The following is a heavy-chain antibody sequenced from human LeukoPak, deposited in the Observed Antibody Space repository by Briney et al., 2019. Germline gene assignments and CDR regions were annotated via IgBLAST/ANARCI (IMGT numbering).Heavy chain of an antibody. D-gene: IGHD3-3*01. CDR2: ISSSGSTI. V-gene: IGHV3-48*03. CDR3: ATSRVTIFGVGN. Sequence: GGSLRLSCAASGFTFSSYEMNWVRQAPGKGLEWVSYISSSGSTIYYADSVKGRFTISRDNAKNSLYLQMNSLRAEDTAVYYCATSRVTIFGVGNWGQGTLVTVSS. J-gene: IGHJ4*02. CDR1: GFTFSSYE.